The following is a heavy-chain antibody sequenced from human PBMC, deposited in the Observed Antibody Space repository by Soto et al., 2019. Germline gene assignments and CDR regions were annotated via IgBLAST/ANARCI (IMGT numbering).Heavy chain of an antibody. V-gene: IGHV1-3*01. J-gene: IGHJ2*01. CDR1: GYTFTSYA. Sequence: QVQLVQSGAEVKKPGASVKVSCKASGYTFTSYAMHWVRQAPGQRLEWMGWINAGNGNTKYSQKFQGRVTITRDTPASTAYRELSSLRSEDTAVYYCARRSSSWTDGGYFDLWGRGTLVTVSS. CDR3: ARRSSSWTDGGYFDL. CDR2: INAGNGNT. D-gene: IGHD6-13*01.